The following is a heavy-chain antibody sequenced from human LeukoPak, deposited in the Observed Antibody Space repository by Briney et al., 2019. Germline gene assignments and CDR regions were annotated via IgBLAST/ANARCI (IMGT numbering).Heavy chain of an antibody. CDR2: IRSKSYGGTT. D-gene: IGHD3-9*01. Sequence: GGSLRLSCAASGFTVSSNYMSWVRQAPGKGLEWVGFIRSKSYGGTTKYAASLKGRFTISRDDSKNIAYLQMNSLKTEDTAVYYCTRHTDILTGYYDYDFDYWGQGTLVTVSS. J-gene: IGHJ4*02. V-gene: IGHV3-49*04. CDR3: TRHTDILTGYYDYDFDY. CDR1: GFTVSSNY.